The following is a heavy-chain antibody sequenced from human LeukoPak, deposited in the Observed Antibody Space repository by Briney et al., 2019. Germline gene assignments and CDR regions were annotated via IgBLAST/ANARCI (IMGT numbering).Heavy chain of an antibody. Sequence: GESLKISCKGSEYRFTFYWIDWVRQMPGKGLEWMGRIDPGDFDVIYSPSFQGQVTISVDKSIHTAYLQWRSLKASGSALYYCARRTAIGPLFSWGQGTLVSVSS. CDR1: EYRFTFYW. J-gene: IGHJ5*02. D-gene: IGHD2/OR15-2a*01. V-gene: IGHV5-51*01. CDR3: ARRTAIGPLFS. CDR2: IDPGDFDV.